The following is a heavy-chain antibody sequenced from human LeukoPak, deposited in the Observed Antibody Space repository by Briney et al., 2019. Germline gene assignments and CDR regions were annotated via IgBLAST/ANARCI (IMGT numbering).Heavy chain of an antibody. D-gene: IGHD6-13*01. J-gene: IGHJ5*02. CDR2: IYYSGST. V-gene: IGHV4-59*01. CDR1: GGSISSYY. CDR3: ARSYIAAEAWFDP. Sequence: SETLSLTCTVSGGSISSYYWSWIRQPPGKGLEWIGYIYYSGSTNYNPSLKSRVTISVDTSKNQFSLKLSSVTAADTAVYYCARSYIAAEAWFDPWGQGTLVTVSS.